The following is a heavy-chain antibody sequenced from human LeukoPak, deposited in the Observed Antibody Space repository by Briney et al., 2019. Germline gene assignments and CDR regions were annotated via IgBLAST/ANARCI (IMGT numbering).Heavy chain of an antibody. Sequence: PSETLSLTCTVSGGSISSYYWSWIRQPPGKGLEWIAYIDYRGSTTYNPSLRSRVTISVDTSRNQFSLKLYSVTAADTAVYYCARSRSGYSYDHAAFEIWGQGTMVTVSS. V-gene: IGHV4-59*01. D-gene: IGHD5-18*01. CDR1: GGSISSYY. J-gene: IGHJ3*02. CDR3: ARSRSGYSYDHAAFEI. CDR2: IDYRGST.